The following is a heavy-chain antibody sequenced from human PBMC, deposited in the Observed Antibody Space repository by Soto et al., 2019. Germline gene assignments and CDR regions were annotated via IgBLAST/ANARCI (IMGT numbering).Heavy chain of an antibody. Sequence: GGSLRLSCAASGLSVSDYHMNWVRQTPGKGLEWVSVIYKNGSTYYVDSVKGRFTISRDTSKNMIYLQMNSLRAEDTAVYYCARQWAVWGQGTLVTSPQ. D-gene: IGHD2-8*01. V-gene: IGHV3-53*01. CDR1: GLSVSDYH. CDR2: IYKNGST. CDR3: ARQWAV. J-gene: IGHJ4*02.